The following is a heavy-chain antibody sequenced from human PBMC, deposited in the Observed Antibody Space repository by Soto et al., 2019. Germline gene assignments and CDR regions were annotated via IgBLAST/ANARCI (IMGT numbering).Heavy chain of an antibody. D-gene: IGHD3-10*01. J-gene: IGHJ5*02. V-gene: IGHV2-5*01. Sequence: QITLKESGPTLVKPTQTLTLTCTFSGFSLSTSGVGVGWIRQPPGKALEWLALIYWNDDKRYRPSLKRRLTITKDTSRKQVVLKMTNMDPVDTATYYCAYSGFKMVRGVIRGADNWFDPWGQGTLVTVSS. CDR1: GFSLSTSGVG. CDR2: IYWNDDK. CDR3: AYSGFKMVRGVIRGADNWFDP.